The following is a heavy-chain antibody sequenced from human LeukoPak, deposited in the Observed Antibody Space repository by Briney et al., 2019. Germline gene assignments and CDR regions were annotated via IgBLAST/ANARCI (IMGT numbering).Heavy chain of an antibody. CDR3: ARDQEAFDY. CDR2: IYPRDGST. Sequence: EASVKVSCKASGYSFTSNYIHWVRQAPGQGLEWMGMIYPRDGSTSYAQKFQGRVTVTRDTSTCTVHMELSGLRSEDTAVYYCARDQEAFDYWGQGTLVTVSS. CDR1: GYSFTSNY. J-gene: IGHJ4*02. V-gene: IGHV1-46*01.